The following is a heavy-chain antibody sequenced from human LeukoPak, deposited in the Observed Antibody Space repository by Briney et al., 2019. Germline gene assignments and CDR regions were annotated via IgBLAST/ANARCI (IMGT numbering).Heavy chain of an antibody. CDR1: GYTFTNYY. CDR3: ARTGGYSYGDSGHFYY. J-gene: IGHJ4*02. Sequence: ASVKVSSTASGYTFTNYYIHWVRQAPGQGLEWMAMINPGGGSTSHAQKFQGRVTMTRDTSTSTVYMELSSLRSEDTAVYYCARTGGYSYGDSGHFYYWRQGTMVTVSS. V-gene: IGHV1-46*01. CDR2: INPGGGST. D-gene: IGHD5-18*01.